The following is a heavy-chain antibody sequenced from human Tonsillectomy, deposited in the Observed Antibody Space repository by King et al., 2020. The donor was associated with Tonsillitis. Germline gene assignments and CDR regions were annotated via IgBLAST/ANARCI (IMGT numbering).Heavy chain of an antibody. CDR2: IHFSGST. V-gene: IGHV4-59*12. CDR1: GGSMTTYY. D-gene: IGHD2-15*01. CDR3: ASSHYCTGGTCFPLMAFDI. Sequence: VQLQESGPGLVKPSETLSLTCSVSGGSMTTYYWNWIRQSPGKGLEWIGHIHFSGSTNYNPSLKGRGTISVDTSKNQFSLKVRSVTAADTAVYYCASSHYCTGGTCFPLMAFDIWGQGTMVIVSS. J-gene: IGHJ3*02.